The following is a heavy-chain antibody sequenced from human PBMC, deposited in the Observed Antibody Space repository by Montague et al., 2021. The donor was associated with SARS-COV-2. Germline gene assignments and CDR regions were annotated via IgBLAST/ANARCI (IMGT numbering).Heavy chain of an antibody. CDR3: AKDPHYDFWSGYYLDY. D-gene: IGHD3-3*01. CDR1: GFTFSSYA. J-gene: IGHJ4*02. CDR2: ISGSGGST. V-gene: IGHV3-23*01. Sequence: SLRLSCAASGFTFSSYAMSWVRQAPGKGLEWVSAISGSGGSTYYADSAKGRFTISRDNSKNTLYLQMNSLRAEDTAVYYCAKDPHYDFWSGYYLDYWGQGTLVTVSS.